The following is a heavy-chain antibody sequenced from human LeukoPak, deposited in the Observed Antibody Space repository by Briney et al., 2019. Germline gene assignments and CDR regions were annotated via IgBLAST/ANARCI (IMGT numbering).Heavy chain of an antibody. CDR3: ARRAAGTWWFDP. Sequence: PGESLKISCEGSGSSFTNYWISWVRQMPGRGLDWMGRIDPSDSQTNYNPSFQGQVTISADKSISTAYLQWSSLKASDTAMYYCARRAAGTWWFDPWGQGTLVTVSS. CDR1: GSSFTNYW. D-gene: IGHD6-13*01. V-gene: IGHV5-10-1*04. J-gene: IGHJ5*02. CDR2: IDPSDSQT.